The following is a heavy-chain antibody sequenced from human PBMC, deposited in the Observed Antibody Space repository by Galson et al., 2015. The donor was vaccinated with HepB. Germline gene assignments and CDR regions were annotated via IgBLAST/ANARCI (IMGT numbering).Heavy chain of an antibody. J-gene: IGHJ4*02. D-gene: IGHD3-22*01. CDR2: INQDGSEK. V-gene: IGHV3-7*03. CDR1: GFTFTRYW. Sequence: SCAASGFTFTRYWMSWVRQAPRKGLEWVASINQDGSEKYYVDSLKGRFTISRDNAKNSLYLQMNSLRAEDTAVYYCAREKGHYYDNSGSYYDYWGQGTLVTVSS. CDR3: AREKGHYYDNSGSYYDY.